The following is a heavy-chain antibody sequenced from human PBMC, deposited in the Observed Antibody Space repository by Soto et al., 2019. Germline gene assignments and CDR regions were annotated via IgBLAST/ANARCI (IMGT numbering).Heavy chain of an antibody. CDR2: VYHTGNT. V-gene: IGHV4-30-2*01. J-gene: IGHJ6*01. CDR1: VGSITTAGYS. CDR3: PSRTFYYYGLEV. Sequence: SETLSLTCTFSVGSITTAGYSCSWIRQPPWKALEWIGYVYHTGNTYPKPSLKSRVTISLDRSKNQFSLKMTSVTAADTALYYCPSRTFYYYGLEVWGQGTTVMVSS.